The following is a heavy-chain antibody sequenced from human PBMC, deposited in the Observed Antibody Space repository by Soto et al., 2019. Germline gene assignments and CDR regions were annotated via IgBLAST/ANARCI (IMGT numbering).Heavy chain of an antibody. CDR1: GGTFSIYA. D-gene: IGHD3-9*01. CDR3: ASSIHYDILTGHDYWFDP. Sequence: GASVKVSCKASGGTFSIYAISWVRQAPGQGLEWMGGIIPIFGTANYAQKFQGRVTITADESTSTAYMELSSLRSEDTAVYYCASSIHYDILTGHDYWFDPWGQGTLVTVS. V-gene: IGHV1-69*13. CDR2: IIPIFGTA. J-gene: IGHJ5*02.